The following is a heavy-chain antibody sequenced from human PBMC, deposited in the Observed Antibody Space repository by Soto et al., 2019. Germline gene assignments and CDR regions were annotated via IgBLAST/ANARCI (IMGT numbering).Heavy chain of an antibody. Sequence: QVQLVQSGAEVKKPGASVKVSCKASGYTFTSYGISWVRQAPGQGLEWMGWISAYNGNTNYAQKLQGRVTMTTDTSTSTAEVELRSLRYDDTAVYYCARSLLVGYGLEGESDWGQGTLVTVSS. CDR3: ARSLLVGYGLEGESD. CDR1: GYTFTSYG. J-gene: IGHJ4*02. D-gene: IGHD5-18*01. V-gene: IGHV1-18*01. CDR2: ISAYNGNT.